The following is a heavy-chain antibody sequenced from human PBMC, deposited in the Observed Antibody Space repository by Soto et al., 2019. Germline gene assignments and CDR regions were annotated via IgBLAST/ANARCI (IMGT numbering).Heavy chain of an antibody. D-gene: IGHD6-13*01. V-gene: IGHV3-48*01. CDR1: GFSFSTYS. J-gene: IGHJ4*02. CDR3: ARALSSSSWAFDY. Sequence: EVQLVESGGGLGQPGGSLRLSCAASGFSFSTYSINWVRQAPGKGLEWVSYISSSSSTIYYADSVKGRFTISRDNAKNSLYLQKNSLRAEDTAVYYCARALSSSSWAFDYWGQGTLVTVSS. CDR2: ISSSSSTI.